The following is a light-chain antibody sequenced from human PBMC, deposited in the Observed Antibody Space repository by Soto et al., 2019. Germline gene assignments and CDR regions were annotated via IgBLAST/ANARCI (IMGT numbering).Light chain of an antibody. CDR2: GAS. J-gene: IGKJ3*01. CDR3: QQRSNWV. Sequence: EIVLTQSPGTLSLSPGERATLSFRASQSLSSSQLAWYQQKPGQAPRLLIHGASNRATGIPARFSGSGSGTDFTLTISSLEPEDFGVYYCQQRSNWVFGPGTKVDIK. V-gene: IGKV3D-20*02. CDR1: QSLSSSQ.